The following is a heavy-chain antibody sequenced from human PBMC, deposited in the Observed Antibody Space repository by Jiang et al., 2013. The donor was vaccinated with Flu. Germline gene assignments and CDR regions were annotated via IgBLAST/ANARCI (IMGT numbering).Heavy chain of an antibody. V-gene: IGHV1-8*01. Sequence: KASGYTFTSYDINWVRQATGQGLEWMGWMNPNSGNTGYAQKFQGRVTMTRNTSISTAYMELSSLRSEDTAVYYCARVVSTMVRGVPSYWGQGTLVTVSS. J-gene: IGHJ4*02. CDR3: ARVVSTMVRGVPSY. CDR2: MNPNSGNT. CDR1: GYTFTSYD. D-gene: IGHD3-10*01.